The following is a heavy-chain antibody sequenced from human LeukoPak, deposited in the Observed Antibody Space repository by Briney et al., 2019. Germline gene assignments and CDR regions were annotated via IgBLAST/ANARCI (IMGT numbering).Heavy chain of an antibody. V-gene: IGHV1-18*01. CDR3: AREGQWLAIGLDF. Sequence: GASVKVSCKASGYSFTSFGISWVRQAPGQGLEWMGWISAFNGNTNYAQNLQGRVTMTTDTSTSTAYMELRSLTSDDTAVYYCAREGQWLAIGLDFWGQGTLVTVSS. D-gene: IGHD6-19*01. J-gene: IGHJ4*02. CDR1: GYSFTSFG. CDR2: ISAFNGNT.